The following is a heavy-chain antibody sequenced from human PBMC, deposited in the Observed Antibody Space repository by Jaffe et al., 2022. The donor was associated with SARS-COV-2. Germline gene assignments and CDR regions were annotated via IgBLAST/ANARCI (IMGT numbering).Heavy chain of an antibody. CDR3: ARAGFGFGELFNY. CDR2: ISSDGSST. Sequence: EVQLVESGGGLVQPGGSLRLSCAASGFSLSSYWMHWVRQAPGKGLVWVSRISSDGSSTSYADSVKGRFTISRDNAKNTLYLQMKSLRAEDTAVYYCARAGFGFGELFNYWGQGAPVTVSS. V-gene: IGHV3-74*01. J-gene: IGHJ4*02. D-gene: IGHD3-10*01. CDR1: GFSLSSYW.